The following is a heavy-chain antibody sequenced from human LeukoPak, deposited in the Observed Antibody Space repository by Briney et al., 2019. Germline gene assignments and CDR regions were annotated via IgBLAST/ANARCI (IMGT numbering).Heavy chain of an antibody. J-gene: IGHJ4*02. Sequence: GGSLRLSCAVSGFSVSGYWMTWVRQAPGKGLEWVANIKQDGSEKNYVDSVKGRFTISRDNAENSLFLQMNSLRVEDTAVYYCAREWQGGIAATGTRIEGAYWGQGTLVAVSS. D-gene: IGHD6-13*01. CDR3: AREWQGGIAATGTRIEGAY. CDR1: GFSVSGYW. CDR2: IKQDGSEK. V-gene: IGHV3-7*01.